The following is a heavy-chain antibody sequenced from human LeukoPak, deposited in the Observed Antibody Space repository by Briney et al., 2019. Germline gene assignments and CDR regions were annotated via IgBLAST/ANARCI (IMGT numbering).Heavy chain of an antibody. D-gene: IGHD3-22*01. CDR3: ARRYDDVGSPLND. CDR1: GGSFSGYF. V-gene: IGHV4-34*01. Sequence: PSETLSLTCAVYGGSFSGYFWSWIRQAPGKGLDWIGEINHSGSTNYNPSLKSRVSILVDTSKSQFSLKLSSVTAADTAVYYCARRYDDVGSPLNDWGRGILVTVSS. J-gene: IGHJ4*02. CDR2: INHSGST.